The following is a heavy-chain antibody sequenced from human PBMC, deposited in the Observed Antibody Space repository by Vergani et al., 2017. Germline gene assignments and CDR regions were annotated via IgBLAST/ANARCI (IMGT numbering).Heavy chain of an antibody. Sequence: QVQLVESGGGVVQPGRSLRLSCAASGFTFSSYGMHWVRQAPGKGLEWVAVIWYDGSNKYYADSVKGRFTISRDNAKNSLYLQMNSLRAEDTAVYYCARRTNNYDFWSGYPRPTNWFDPWGQGTLVTVSS. V-gene: IGHV3-33*01. CDR3: ARRTNNYDFWSGYPRPTNWFDP. D-gene: IGHD3-3*01. CDR2: IWYDGSNK. CDR1: GFTFSSYG. J-gene: IGHJ5*02.